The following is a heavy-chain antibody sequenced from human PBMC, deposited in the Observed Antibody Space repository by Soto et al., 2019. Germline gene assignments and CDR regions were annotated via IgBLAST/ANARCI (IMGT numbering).Heavy chain of an antibody. CDR2: IIPIFGTA. J-gene: IGHJ6*02. CDR3: ASGTGDTSPDYGMDV. V-gene: IGHV1-69*13. D-gene: IGHD1-1*01. CDR1: GGTFSSYA. Sequence: SVKVSCKASGGTFSSYAISWVLQAPGQGLEWMGGIIPIFGTANYAQKFQGRVTITADESTSTAYMELSSLRSEDTAVYYCASGTGDTSPDYGMDVWGQGTTVTVSS.